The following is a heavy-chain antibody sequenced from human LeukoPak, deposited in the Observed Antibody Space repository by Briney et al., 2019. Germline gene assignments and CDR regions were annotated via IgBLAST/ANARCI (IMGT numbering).Heavy chain of an antibody. CDR2: IYYSGST. CDR3: ARAPRKDSYYGMAV. Sequence: SETLSLTCTVSGGSISSYYWSWIRQPPGKGLEWIGYIYYSGSTNYNPSLKSRVTISVDTSKNQFSLRLSSVTAADTAVYYCARAPRKDSYYGMAVWGKGATVTVSS. V-gene: IGHV4-59*01. CDR1: GGSISSYY. J-gene: IGHJ6*04.